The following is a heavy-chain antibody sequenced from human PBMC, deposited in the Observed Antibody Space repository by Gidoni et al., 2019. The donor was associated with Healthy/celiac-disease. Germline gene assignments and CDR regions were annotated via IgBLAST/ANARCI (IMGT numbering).Heavy chain of an antibody. CDR2: ISGSGGST. D-gene: IGHD1-7*01. CDR1: GFTFSSYA. Sequence: EVQLLESGGGLVQPGGSLRLSCAASGFTFSSYAMSWVRQAPGKGLEWVSAISGSGGSTYYADSVKGRFTISRDNSKNTLYLQMNSLRAEDTAVYYCALEELTLYNWNYLGAFDIWGQGTMVTVSS. CDR3: ALEELTLYNWNYLGAFDI. J-gene: IGHJ3*02. V-gene: IGHV3-23*01.